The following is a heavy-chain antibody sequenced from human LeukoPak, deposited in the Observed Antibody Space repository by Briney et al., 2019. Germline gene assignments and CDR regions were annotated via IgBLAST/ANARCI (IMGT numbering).Heavy chain of an antibody. J-gene: IGHJ4*02. CDR2: INGDGSNS. D-gene: IGHD3-16*01. CDR1: GFTFTTYW. CDR3: ARTSPTSHFDF. Sequence: GSLRLSCVASGFTFTTYWMHWVRQAPGKGLVWVSRINGDGSNSNYADSVKGRFTISRDNARNTLYLQMNGLRAEDTALYYCARTSPTSHFDFWGQGTLVTVSS. V-gene: IGHV3-74*01.